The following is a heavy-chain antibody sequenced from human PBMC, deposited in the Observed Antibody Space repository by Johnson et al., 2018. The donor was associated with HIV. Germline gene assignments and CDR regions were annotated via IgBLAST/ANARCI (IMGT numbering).Heavy chain of an antibody. Sequence: QVRLVESGGGVVQPGRSLRLSCAASGFTFSSYAMHWVRQAPGKGLEWVGVISYDGSYKYYADSVKGRFTISRDNSKSTLYLQMNSLRAEDTAVYYCARVRTGRENAFDIWGQGTMVTVSS. V-gene: IGHV3-30*04. CDR1: GFTFSSYA. D-gene: IGHD2-8*02. CDR3: ARVRTGRENAFDI. CDR2: ISYDGSYK. J-gene: IGHJ3*02.